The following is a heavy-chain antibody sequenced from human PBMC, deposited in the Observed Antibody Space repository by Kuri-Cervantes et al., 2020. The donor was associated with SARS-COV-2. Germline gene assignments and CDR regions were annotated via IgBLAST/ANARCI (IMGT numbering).Heavy chain of an antibody. CDR3: ARDLSPYCSGGSCYSDY. CDR2: ISKGSDSI. V-gene: IGHV3-21*05. J-gene: IGHJ4*02. Sequence: GESLKISCAASGFTFNTYSMDWVRLAPGKGLEWLAYISKGSDSIYYADSVKGRFTISRDNAKNSLYLQMNSLRAEDTAVYYCARDLSPYCSGGSCYSDYWGQGTLVTVSS. CDR1: GFTFNTYS. D-gene: IGHD2-15*01.